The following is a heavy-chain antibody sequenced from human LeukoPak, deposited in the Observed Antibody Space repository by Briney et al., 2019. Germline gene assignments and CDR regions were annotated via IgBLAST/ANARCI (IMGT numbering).Heavy chain of an antibody. J-gene: IGHJ4*02. D-gene: IGHD3-10*01. Sequence: GGSLRLSCAASGFTFRNHGMHWVRQAPGKGLEWLAVIWYDGSEKYYADSVQGRFTVSRDNSKNALYLQLNSLGAEDAAVYYCARDRNFPAYYFDFWGRGALVTVSS. V-gene: IGHV3-33*01. CDR2: IWYDGSEK. CDR1: GFTFRNHG. CDR3: ARDRNFPAYYFDF.